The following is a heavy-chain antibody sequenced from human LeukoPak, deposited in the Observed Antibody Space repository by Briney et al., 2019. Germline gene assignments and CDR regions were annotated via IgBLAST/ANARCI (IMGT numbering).Heavy chain of an antibody. CDR3: ARDSSGSYSDY. Sequence: SGGSLRLSCAASGFTFSSYAMHWVRQAPGKGLEWVAAISYDGSNKYYADSVKGRFTISRDNSKNTLYLQMNSLRAEDTAVYYCARDSSGSYSDYWGQGTLVTVSS. D-gene: IGHD1-26*01. V-gene: IGHV3-30-3*01. J-gene: IGHJ4*02. CDR2: ISYDGSNK. CDR1: GFTFSSYA.